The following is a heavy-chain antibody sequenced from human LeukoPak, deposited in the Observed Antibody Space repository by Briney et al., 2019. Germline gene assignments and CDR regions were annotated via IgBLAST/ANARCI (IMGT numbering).Heavy chain of an antibody. Sequence: ASVKVSCKVSGYTLTELSMHWVRQAPGKGLEWMGGFDPEDGETIYAQKFQGRVTMTEDTSTDTAYMELSSLRSEDTAVYYCARGHRYGFLSGDHYYYYMDVWGKGTSVTISS. J-gene: IGHJ6*03. D-gene: IGHD5-18*01. V-gene: IGHV1-24*01. CDR1: GYTLTELS. CDR2: FDPEDGET. CDR3: ARGHRYGFLSGDHYYYYMDV.